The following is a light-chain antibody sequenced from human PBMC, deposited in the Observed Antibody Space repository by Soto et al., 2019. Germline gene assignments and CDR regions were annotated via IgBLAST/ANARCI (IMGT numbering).Light chain of an antibody. CDR3: HHRSNWPGT. CDR2: DAS. CDR1: QSVSTY. J-gene: IGKJ1*01. V-gene: IGKV3-11*01. Sequence: EIVLTQSPATLSLSPGERATLSCRASQSVSTYLAWYQQKPGQAPRLLIYDASNRAPGIPASFSGSGSGTDFSLTISSLEPEDFAVYYCHHRSNWPGTFGQGTKVEIK.